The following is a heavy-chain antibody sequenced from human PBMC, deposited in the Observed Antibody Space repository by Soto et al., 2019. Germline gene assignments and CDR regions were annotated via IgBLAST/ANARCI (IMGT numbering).Heavy chain of an antibody. D-gene: IGHD2-15*01. V-gene: IGHV4-59*08. CDR3: AGVGGADSAHFDH. Sequence: QVQLQESGPGLVKPAATLSLTCTVSGGSISSYYWSWIRQPPGKGLEWIGYIYHRGSTHYNPSLKSRVTTAVATSKNLFSLKLGSVAAADSAGYYCAGVGGADSAHFDHWGQGTLVTVSS. CDR2: IYHRGST. CDR1: GGSISSYY. J-gene: IGHJ4*02.